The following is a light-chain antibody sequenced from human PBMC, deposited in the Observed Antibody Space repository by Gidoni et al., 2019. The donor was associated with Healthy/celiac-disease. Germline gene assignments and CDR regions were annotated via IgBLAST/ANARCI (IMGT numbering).Light chain of an antibody. CDR1: QGITSY. Sequence: IQLTQSPSFLSASVGDRVTITCWASQGITSYLFCYQQKPGKAPKLLIYAASTLQSGVPSRFSGSGSGTECTLTISSLQPEEFATYYCQQLNSYLFGQGTRLEIK. CDR3: QQLNSYL. J-gene: IGKJ5*01. V-gene: IGKV1-9*01. CDR2: AAS.